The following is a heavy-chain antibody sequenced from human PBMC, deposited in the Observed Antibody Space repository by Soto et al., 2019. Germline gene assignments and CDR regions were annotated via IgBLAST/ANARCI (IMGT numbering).Heavy chain of an antibody. D-gene: IGHD1-26*01. J-gene: IGHJ4*02. V-gene: IGHV4-38-2*01. CDR2: IYHSGST. CDR3: ARVGPFDY. CDR1: GYSISSGYY. Sequence: SLTCAVSGYSISSGYYWGWIRQPPGKGLEWIGSIYHSGSTYYNPSLKSRVTISVDTSKNQFSLKLSSVTAADTAVYYCARVGPFDYWGQGTLVTVSS.